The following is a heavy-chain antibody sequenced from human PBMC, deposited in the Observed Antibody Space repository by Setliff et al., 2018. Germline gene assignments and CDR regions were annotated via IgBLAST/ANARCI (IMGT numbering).Heavy chain of an antibody. Sequence: LSLTCAVSGASIRNNYYWGWIRQSPGTGLEWIGQIYTSWSTSYNPSLKSRVTMSVDTSKTQFSLKLNSMTTADTAVYYCARGGTYRYFDYWGQGTLVTVSS. CDR3: ARGGTYRYFDY. V-gene: IGHV4-4*07. CDR2: IYTSWST. CDR1: GASIRNNYY. J-gene: IGHJ4*02.